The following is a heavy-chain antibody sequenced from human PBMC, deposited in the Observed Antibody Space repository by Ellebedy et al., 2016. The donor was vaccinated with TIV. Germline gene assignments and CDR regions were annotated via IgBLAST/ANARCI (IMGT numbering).Heavy chain of an antibody. CDR1: GFTFSSSA. D-gene: IGHD2-8*01. CDR3: ARNGYCTPSNCRSYNWFDP. Sequence: GESLKISCAASGFTFSSSAMSWVRQAPGKGLEWVSGFGVSGDTTYYTDSVKGRFTISRDNSRNTLYLQMNSLTVDDTAEYYCARNGYCTPSNCRSYNWFDPWGQGTLVTVSS. V-gene: IGHV3-23*01. CDR2: FGVSGDTT. J-gene: IGHJ5*02.